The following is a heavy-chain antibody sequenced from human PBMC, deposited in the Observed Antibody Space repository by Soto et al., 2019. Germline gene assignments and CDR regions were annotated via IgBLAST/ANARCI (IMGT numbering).Heavy chain of an antibody. CDR1: GGSVSSGSYY. D-gene: IGHD1-26*01. CDR3: ARVGGGYYSVVDL. J-gene: IGHJ4*02. V-gene: IGHV4-61*01. Sequence: PSETLSLTCTVSGGSVSSGSYYWSWIRQPPGKGLEWIGYIYNSGSTNYNPSLKSRVTISVDTSKNQFSLKLSSVTAADTAVYYCARVGGGYYSVVDLWGQGTLVTVSS. CDR2: IYNSGST.